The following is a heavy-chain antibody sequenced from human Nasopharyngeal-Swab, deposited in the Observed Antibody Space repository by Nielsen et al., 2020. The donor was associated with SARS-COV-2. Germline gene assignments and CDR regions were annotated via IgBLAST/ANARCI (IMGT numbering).Heavy chain of an antibody. Sequence: GESLKISCAASGFTFSSYAMSWVRQAPGKGLEWVSAISGSGGSTYYADSVKGRFTISRDNSKITLDLQMNSLRVEDTAVYYCVKDMRGAYAFDIWGQGTMVTVSS. V-gene: IGHV3-23*01. CDR1: GFTFSSYA. J-gene: IGHJ3*02. D-gene: IGHD2-2*01. CDR2: ISGSGGST. CDR3: VKDMRGAYAFDI.